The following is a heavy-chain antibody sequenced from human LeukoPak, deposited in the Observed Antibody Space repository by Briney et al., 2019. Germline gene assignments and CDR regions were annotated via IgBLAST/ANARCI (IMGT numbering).Heavy chain of an antibody. J-gene: IGHJ3*02. V-gene: IGHV5-51*01. D-gene: IGHD6-19*01. CDR2: IYPGDSDT. CDR3: ARQIIAVAGTEAFDI. CDR1: GYSVTTYW. Sequence: GESLKISCKGSGYSVTTYWIGWVRQMPGKGLEWMGIIYPGDSDTRYSPSFQGQVTISADKSISTAYLQWSSLKASDTAMYYCARQIIAVAGTEAFDIWGQGTMVTVSS.